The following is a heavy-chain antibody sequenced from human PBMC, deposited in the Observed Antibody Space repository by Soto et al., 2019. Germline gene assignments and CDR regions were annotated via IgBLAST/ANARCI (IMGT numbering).Heavy chain of an antibody. D-gene: IGHD2-21*02. J-gene: IGHJ3*02. CDR3: ASSASYCGGDCYAFDI. CDR2: IYPGDSDT. Sequence: GESLKISCKGSGYSFTSYWIGWVRQMPGKGLEWMGIIYPGDSDTRYSPSFQGQVTISADKSISTAYLQWSSLKASDTAMYYCASSASYCGGDCYAFDIWGQGTMVTVSS. V-gene: IGHV5-51*01. CDR1: GYSFTSYW.